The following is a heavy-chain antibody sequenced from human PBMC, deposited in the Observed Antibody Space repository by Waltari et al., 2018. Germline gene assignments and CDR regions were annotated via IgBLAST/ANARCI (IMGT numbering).Heavy chain of an antibody. CDR3: ATESVVVVAKPFDY. J-gene: IGHJ4*02. CDR1: GYTFTDYY. CDR2: VDPEDGET. D-gene: IGHD2-15*01. V-gene: IGHV1-69-2*01. Sequence: VQLVQSGAEVKKPGASVKVSCKASGYTFTDYYMHWVPQAPGKGLEWMGRVDPEDGETIYAEKFQGRVTITADTSTDTAYMELSSLRSEDTAVYYCATESVVVVAKPFDYWGQGTLVTVSS.